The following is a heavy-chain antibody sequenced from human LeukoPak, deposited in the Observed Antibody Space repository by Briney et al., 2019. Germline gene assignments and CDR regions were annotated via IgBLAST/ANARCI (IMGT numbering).Heavy chain of an antibody. CDR3: ATVLSHGYSDS. CDR1: GGSISSYY. V-gene: IGHV4-4*07. J-gene: IGHJ4*02. D-gene: IGHD5-18*01. Sequence: SETLSLTCTVSGGSISSYYWSWIRQPAGKGLEWIGRIYTSGSTNYNPSLKSRVTMSVDTSKNQFSLRLNSVTAADTAVYYCATVLSHGYSDSWGQGTLVTVSS. CDR2: IYTSGST.